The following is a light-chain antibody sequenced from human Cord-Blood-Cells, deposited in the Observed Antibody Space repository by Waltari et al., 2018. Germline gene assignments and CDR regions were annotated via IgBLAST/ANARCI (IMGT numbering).Light chain of an antibody. Sequence: QSALTQPAAVSGSPGQSITISCTGTGSAVGSDNLVSWYQQHPGNAPKLRIYEGSKRPSGVSNRFSGSKSGNTASLTISGLQAEDEADYYCCSYAGSSTWVFGGGTKLTVL. CDR1: GSAVGSDNL. CDR3: CSYAGSSTWV. V-gene: IGLV2-23*01. CDR2: EGS. J-gene: IGLJ3*02.